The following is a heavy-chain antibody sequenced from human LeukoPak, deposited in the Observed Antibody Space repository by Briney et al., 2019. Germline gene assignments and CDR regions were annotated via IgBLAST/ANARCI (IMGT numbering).Heavy chain of an antibody. J-gene: IGHJ6*03. Sequence: SETLSLTCAVYGGSFSGYYWNWIRQPPGKGLEWIGEINHGGSTNYNPSLKSRVTISVDTSKNQFSLKLSSVTAADTAVYYCARAIVGADLYYYYYMDVWGKGTTVIVSS. CDR1: GGSFSGYY. CDR2: INHGGST. V-gene: IGHV4-34*01. CDR3: ARAIVGADLYYYYYMDV. D-gene: IGHD1-26*01.